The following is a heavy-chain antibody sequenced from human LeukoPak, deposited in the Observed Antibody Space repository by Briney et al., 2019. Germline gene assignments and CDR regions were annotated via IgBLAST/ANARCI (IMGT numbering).Heavy chain of an antibody. D-gene: IGHD6-13*01. V-gene: IGHV3-30-3*01. J-gene: IGHJ4*02. CDR1: GFTFSSYA. Sequence: QPGRSLRLSCAASGFTFSSYAMHWVRQAPGKGLEWVAVISYDGSNKYYADSVKGRFTISRDNSKNTLYLQMNSLRAEDTAVYYCARTGASSSWYRPYFDYWGQGTLVTVSS. CDR3: ARTGASSSWYRPYFDY. CDR2: ISYDGSNK.